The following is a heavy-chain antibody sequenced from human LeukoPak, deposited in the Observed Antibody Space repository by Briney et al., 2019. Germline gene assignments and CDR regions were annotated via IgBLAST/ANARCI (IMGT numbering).Heavy chain of an antibody. D-gene: IGHD1-26*01. CDR3: AKDRSGSYPGQPYYYYMDV. Sequence: GGSLRLSCAASGFTFSSYAMSWARQAPGKGLEWVTAISGSGGSTYYADSVKGRFTISRDNSKNTLYLQMNSLRAEDTAVYYCAKDRSGSYPGQPYYYYMDVWGKGTTVTVSS. CDR1: GFTFSSYA. J-gene: IGHJ6*03. CDR2: ISGSGGST. V-gene: IGHV3-23*01.